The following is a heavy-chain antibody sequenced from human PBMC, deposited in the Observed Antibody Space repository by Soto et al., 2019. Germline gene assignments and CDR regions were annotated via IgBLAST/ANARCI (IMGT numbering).Heavy chain of an antibody. V-gene: IGHV4-59*01. CDR3: ARGKGTHKY. CDR1: GVTLSGYY. J-gene: IGHJ4*02. Sequence: SETLSLTCTVSGVTLSGYYWSWIGQTPGKTLEWIGCIYFNETTNYNPSLKIRVTISLDMSKNQFSLKLRSVTAADTAVYNCARGKGTHKYWGRGALVTVSS. D-gene: IGHD3-10*01. CDR2: IYFNETT.